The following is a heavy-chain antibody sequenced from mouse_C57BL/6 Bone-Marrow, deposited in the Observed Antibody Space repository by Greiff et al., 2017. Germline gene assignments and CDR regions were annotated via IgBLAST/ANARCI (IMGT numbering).Heavy chain of an antibody. CDR3: SSCDGNYFDF. CDR2: IDPEIGDT. CDR1: GFNIKDDY. J-gene: IGHJ2*01. Sequence: EVQLQQSGAELVRPGASVKLSCTASGFNIKDDYIHWVKQRPEQGLEWIGWIDPEIGDTEYASKFQGKATITSDTSSNTAYLRLSSLTSEDTAVYYCSSCDGNYFDFWGQGTPLTVAS. V-gene: IGHV14-4*01. D-gene: IGHD2-3*01.